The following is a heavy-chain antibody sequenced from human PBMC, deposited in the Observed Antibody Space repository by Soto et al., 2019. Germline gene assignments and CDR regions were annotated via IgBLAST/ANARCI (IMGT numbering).Heavy chain of an antibody. V-gene: IGHV3-23*01. CDR3: ANNNLFGSGTKDY. J-gene: IGHJ4*02. D-gene: IGHD3-10*01. CDR1: GCTFSNYP. CDR2: ISASGGST. Sequence: EVQLLESGGGLVQGGESLRLYCPASGCTFSNYPMSWVRQVPGKGLEWVSSISASGGSTYYADSVRGRFTISRDNSKNTLYLQMNILRAEDTAVYYCANNNLFGSGTKDYWGQGTLVSVSS.